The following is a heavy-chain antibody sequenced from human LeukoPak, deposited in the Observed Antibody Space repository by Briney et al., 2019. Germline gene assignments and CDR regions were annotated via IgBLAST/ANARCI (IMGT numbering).Heavy chain of an antibody. CDR3: ARANALYCSSTSCFFDY. Sequence: ASVKVSCKASGYTFTDYSIHWVRQAPGQGLEWMAWINPNSGGTYYAQNFHDRITLTRDTSISTAYMELSRPRSDDTAIYYCARANALYCSSTSCFFDYCGQGTVVTVSS. V-gene: IGHV1-2*02. CDR1: GYTFTDYS. J-gene: IGHJ4*02. CDR2: INPNSGGT. D-gene: IGHD2-2*01.